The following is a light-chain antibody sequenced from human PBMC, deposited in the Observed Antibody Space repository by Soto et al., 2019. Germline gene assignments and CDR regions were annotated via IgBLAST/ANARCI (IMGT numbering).Light chain of an antibody. V-gene: IGKV3-20*01. J-gene: IGKJ2*01. CDR2: DAS. CDR3: HHYGYGADT. Sequence: EVVLTQSPGTLSLSPGERATLSCRASETVGSNYLAWYQQQPGQAPRLLIFDASSRATGIPDRFSGSGSGTDFSLTISRLEPEDFAVYFCHHYGYGADTFGQGTKLE. CDR1: ETVGSNY.